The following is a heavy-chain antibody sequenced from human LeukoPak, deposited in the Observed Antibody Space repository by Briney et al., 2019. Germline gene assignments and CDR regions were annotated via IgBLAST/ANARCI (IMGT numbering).Heavy chain of an antibody. CDR1: GFTFSSYE. J-gene: IGHJ4*02. Sequence: QPGGSLRLSCAASGFTFSSYEMNWVRQAPGKGLEWVSYISSSGSTIYYADSEKGRFTISRDNAKNSLYLQMNSLRAEDTAVYYCARRYCSSTSCTLDYWGQGTLVTVSS. D-gene: IGHD2-2*01. CDR3: ARRYCSSTSCTLDY. V-gene: IGHV3-48*03. CDR2: ISSSGSTI.